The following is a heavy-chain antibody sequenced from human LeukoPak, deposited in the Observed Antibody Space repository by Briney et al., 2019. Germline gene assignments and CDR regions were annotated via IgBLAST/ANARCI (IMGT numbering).Heavy chain of an antibody. Sequence: GGSLRLSCAASGFTVSSNYMSWVRQAPGEGLGWVSVIYSGGSAYYADSVKGRFTISRDNSKNTLYLQMNSLRAEDTAVYYCARDRSPNEDCSGGSCYSGYFDYWGQGTLVTVSS. J-gene: IGHJ4*02. CDR1: GFTVSSNY. V-gene: IGHV3-53*01. CDR3: ARDRSPNEDCSGGSCYSGYFDY. D-gene: IGHD2-15*01. CDR2: IYSGGSA.